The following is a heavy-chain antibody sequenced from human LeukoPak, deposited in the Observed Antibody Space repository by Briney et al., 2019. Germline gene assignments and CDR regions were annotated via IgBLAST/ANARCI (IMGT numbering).Heavy chain of an antibody. CDR1: GFTFSSYT. D-gene: IGHD7-27*01. Sequence: QPGGSLRLSCAASGFTFSSYTMSWVRQAPGKGLEWVSTITTSDGNTYYADSVKGRFTVSRDNSKNTLFLQMNSLRAKDTAVYYCAKDGGLWVSAHWGDSWGRGTLVTVSS. CDR3: AKDGGLWVSAHWGDS. V-gene: IGHV3-23*01. CDR2: ITTSDGNT. J-gene: IGHJ4*02.